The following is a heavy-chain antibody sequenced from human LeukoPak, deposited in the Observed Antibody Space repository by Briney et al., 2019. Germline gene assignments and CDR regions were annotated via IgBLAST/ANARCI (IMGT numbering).Heavy chain of an antibody. CDR1: GGSFSGYY. Sequence: PSETLSLTCAVYGGSFSGYYWSWICQPPGKGLEWIGEINHSGNTNYNPSLKSRVTISVDTSKNQFSLKLSSVTAADTAVYHCASLRYYYDSSGSRPVDYWGQGTLVTVSS. D-gene: IGHD3-22*01. V-gene: IGHV4-34*01. CDR2: INHSGNT. J-gene: IGHJ4*02. CDR3: ASLRYYYDSSGSRPVDY.